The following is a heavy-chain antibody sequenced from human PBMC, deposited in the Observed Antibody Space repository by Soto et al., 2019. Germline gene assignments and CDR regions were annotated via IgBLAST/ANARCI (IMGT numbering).Heavy chain of an antibody. V-gene: IGHV1-69*05. Sequence: QVQLVQSGAEVKKPGSSVKVSCKASGGTFSSYAISWVRQAPGQGLEWMGGIIPIFGTANYAQKFQARVTITSDESKSTAYMELSSLRSEDRDVYYWAYGSGSYTSYYYGMDVRGQGTTVTVSS. CDR2: IIPIFGTA. D-gene: IGHD3-10*01. CDR1: GGTFSSYA. J-gene: IGHJ6*02. CDR3: AYGSGSYTSYYYGMDV.